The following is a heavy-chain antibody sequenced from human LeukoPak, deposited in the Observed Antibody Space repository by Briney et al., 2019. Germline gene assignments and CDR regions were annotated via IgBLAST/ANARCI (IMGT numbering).Heavy chain of an antibody. J-gene: IGHJ4*02. D-gene: IGHD2-15*01. CDR2: ISFDGSTA. CDR3: ASQTSVAAYFDS. CDR1: GVKYN. V-gene: IGHV3-30*04. Sequence: GRSLRLSCAASGVKYNMHWVRQAPGKGLEWVSFISFDGSTAYYADSVQGRFTFSRDTSNNTLHLQRNSLRTEDTAVYYCASQTSVAAYFDSWAQGTLVTVSS.